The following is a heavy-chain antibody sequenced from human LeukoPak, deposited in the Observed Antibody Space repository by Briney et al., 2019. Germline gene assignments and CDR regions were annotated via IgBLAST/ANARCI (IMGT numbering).Heavy chain of an antibody. D-gene: IGHD5-18*01. Sequence: PSETLSLTCAVYGGSFSGYYWSWIRQPPGKGLEWIGEINHSGSTNYNPSLKSRVTISVDTSKNQFSLKLSSVTAAVTAVYYCARKNRGYSYGATFDYWGQGTLVTVSS. CDR2: INHSGST. V-gene: IGHV4-34*01. CDR1: GGSFSGYY. J-gene: IGHJ4*02. CDR3: ARKNRGYSYGATFDY.